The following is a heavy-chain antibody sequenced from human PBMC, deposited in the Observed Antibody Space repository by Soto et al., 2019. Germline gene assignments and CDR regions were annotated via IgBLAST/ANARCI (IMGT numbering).Heavy chain of an antibody. CDR2: ISPNSGNT. D-gene: IGHD3-22*01. CDR1: GYTXTRNG. CDR3: VKDRDSNSWPSRDV. Sequence: SXKVSFETSGYTXTRNGISLVRQAPGQGLEWIGWISPNSGNTKYAQKLQGRVIMTTDTSTSTAYMELRSMRSDDTAVYYCVKDRDSNSWPSRDVWGPGTTGTVSS. J-gene: IGHJ6*02. V-gene: IGHV1-18*01.